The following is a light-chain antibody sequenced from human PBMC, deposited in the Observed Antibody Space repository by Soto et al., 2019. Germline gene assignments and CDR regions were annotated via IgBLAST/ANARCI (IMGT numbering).Light chain of an antibody. CDR3: QKYNSAPWT. CDR1: QGISHY. V-gene: IGKV1-27*01. CDR2: ASS. Sequence: MTQSPSSLSASVGDRVTNPCRASQGISHYLAWYQQKPGKVPKLLIYASSTLQSGVPSRFSGSGSGTDFTLTISSLQPEDVATYYCQKYNSAPWTFGQGTKVDIK. J-gene: IGKJ1*01.